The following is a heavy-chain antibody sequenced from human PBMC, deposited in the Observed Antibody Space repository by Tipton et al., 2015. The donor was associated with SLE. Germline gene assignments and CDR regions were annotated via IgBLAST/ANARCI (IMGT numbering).Heavy chain of an antibody. CDR2: ISGSGGDT. CDR1: GFSFSSYA. D-gene: IGHD3-16*02. Sequence: GSLRLSCAASGFSFSSYAMSWVRRAPGKGLEWVSGISGSGGDTYYADSVKGRFTFSRDNSKNTLYLQMSSLRAEDTAVYYCTKVNDFVWGTYRATFFDHWGQGTLVTVSS. J-gene: IGHJ4*02. V-gene: IGHV3-23*01. CDR3: TKVNDFVWGTYRATFFDH.